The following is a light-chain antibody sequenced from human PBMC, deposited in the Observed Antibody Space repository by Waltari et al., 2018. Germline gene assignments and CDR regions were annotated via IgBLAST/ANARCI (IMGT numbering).Light chain of an antibody. V-gene: IGLV2-23*02. CDR2: EVI. CDR3: CSYAGSGTYV. J-gene: IGLJ1*01. Sequence: QSALTQPAPVSGTPGQSITISCTGTNSDVGNYNLVSWYQHHPGEAPKLMICEVIKRPSGVSNRVSGSKSGNTASLTISGLQAEDEADYYCCSYAGSGTYVFGTGTKVTVL. CDR1: NSDVGNYNL.